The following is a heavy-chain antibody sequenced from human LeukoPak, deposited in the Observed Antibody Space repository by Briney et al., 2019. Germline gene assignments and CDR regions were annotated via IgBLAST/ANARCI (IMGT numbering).Heavy chain of an antibody. CDR2: IYTSGST. J-gene: IGHJ5*02. V-gene: IGHV4-4*07. CDR1: GGSISSYY. D-gene: IGHD3-3*01. Sequence: SETLSLTCTVSGGSISSYYWSWIRQPAEKGLEWIGRIYTSGSTNYNPSLKSRVTMSVDTSKNQFSLKLSSVTAADTAVYYCAREVFWSGYLNWFDPWGQGTLVTVSS. CDR3: AREVFWSGYLNWFDP.